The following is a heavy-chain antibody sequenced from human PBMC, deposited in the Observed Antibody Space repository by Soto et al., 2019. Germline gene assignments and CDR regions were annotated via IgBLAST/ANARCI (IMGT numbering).Heavy chain of an antibody. V-gene: IGHV4-34*01. CDR1: GGSFSGYY. J-gene: IGHJ4*02. D-gene: IGHD6-19*01. CDR3: ARGGQWLPVY. Sequence: PSETLSLTCAVYGGSFSGYYWSWIRQPPGKGLEWIGEIHHSGSTSYNPSLKSRVTISADTSKNQFSLKLSSVTAADTAVYYCARGGQWLPVYWGQGTLVTVSS. CDR2: IHHSGST.